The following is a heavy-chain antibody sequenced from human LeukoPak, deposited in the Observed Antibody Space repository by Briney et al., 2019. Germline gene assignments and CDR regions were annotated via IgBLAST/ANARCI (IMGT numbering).Heavy chain of an antibody. J-gene: IGHJ4*02. CDR1: GGSISSTNYY. Sequence: PSETLSLTCTVSGGSISSTNYYWGWIRQPPGKGLEWIGSVSYRGSTYNNPSLKSRVTISVDTSKNQFSLKLSSVTAADTAVYYCTRRLGGVTSGLDYWGQGTLVTVSS. V-gene: IGHV4-39*01. D-gene: IGHD2-21*02. CDR3: TRRLGGVTSGLDY. CDR2: VSYRGST.